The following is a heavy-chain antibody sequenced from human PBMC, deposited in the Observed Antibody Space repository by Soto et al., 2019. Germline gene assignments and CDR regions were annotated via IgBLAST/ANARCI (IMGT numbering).Heavy chain of an antibody. J-gene: IGHJ6*02. D-gene: IGHD3-3*01. CDR3: ARVPLDFWSGYRYGMDV. CDR2: IYYSGST. CDR1: GGSVSSGSYY. Sequence: PSETLSLTCTVSGGSVSSGSYYWSWIRQPPGKGLEWIGYIYYSGSTNYNPSLKSRVTISVDTSKNQFSLKLSSVTAADTAVYYCARVPLDFWSGYRYGMDVWGQGTTVTVSS. V-gene: IGHV4-61*01.